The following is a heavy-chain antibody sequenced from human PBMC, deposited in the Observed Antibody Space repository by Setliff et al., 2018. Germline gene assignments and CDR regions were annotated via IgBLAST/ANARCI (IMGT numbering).Heavy chain of an antibody. CDR1: GGTFSSYA. CDR2: IIPILGIA. D-gene: IGHD3-22*01. J-gene: IGHJ6*02. Sequence: SVKVSCKASGGTFSSYAISWVRQAPGQGLEWMGGIIPILGIANYAQKFQGRVTITADESTSTAYMELSSLRSEDTAVYYCARDIGRNFIVVVLKRYYGMDVWGQGTTVTVSS. CDR3: ARDIGRNFIVVVLKRYYGMDV. V-gene: IGHV1-69*10.